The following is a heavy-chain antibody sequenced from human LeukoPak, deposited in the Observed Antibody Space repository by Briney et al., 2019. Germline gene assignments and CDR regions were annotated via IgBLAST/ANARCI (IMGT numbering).Heavy chain of an antibody. CDR3: ARDSVIVGATGPFDY. V-gene: IGHV3-48*01. CDR2: ISSSSSTI. D-gene: IGHD1-26*01. CDR1: GFTFSSYS. J-gene: IGHJ4*02. Sequence: AGGSLRLSCAASGFTFSSYSMNWVRQAPGKGLEWVSYISSSSSTIYYADSVKGRFTISRDNAKNSLYLQMNSLRAEDTAVYYCARDSVIVGATGPFDYWGQGTLVTVSS.